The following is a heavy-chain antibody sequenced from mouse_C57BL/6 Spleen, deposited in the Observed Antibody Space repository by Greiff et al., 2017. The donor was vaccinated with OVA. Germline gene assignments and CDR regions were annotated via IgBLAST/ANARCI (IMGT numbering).Heavy chain of an antibody. CDR3: ARSGYDYGGGAWFAY. CDR1: GYTFTDYN. Sequence: VQLKQSGPELVKPGASVKIPCKASGYTFTDYNMDWVKQSHGKSLEWIGDINPNNGGTIYNQKFKGKATLTVDKSSSTAYMELRSLTSEDTAVYYCARSGYDYGGGAWFAYWGQGTLVTVSA. D-gene: IGHD2-4*01. V-gene: IGHV1-18*01. J-gene: IGHJ3*01. CDR2: INPNNGGT.